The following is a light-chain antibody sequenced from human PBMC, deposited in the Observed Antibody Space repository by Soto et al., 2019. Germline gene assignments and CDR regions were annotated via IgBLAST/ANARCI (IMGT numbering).Light chain of an antibody. CDR1: QSVSTSY. CDR2: GAS. Sequence: EIVLTQSPGILSLSPGERASLSCRASQSVSTSYLAWYQQKPGQAPRLIIYGASSRATGIPERFSGSGAGTDCTLTISGLEPEDFEVDYCQQYGNSRGTFGQGTKVDIK. CDR3: QQYGNSRGT. J-gene: IGKJ1*01. V-gene: IGKV3-20*01.